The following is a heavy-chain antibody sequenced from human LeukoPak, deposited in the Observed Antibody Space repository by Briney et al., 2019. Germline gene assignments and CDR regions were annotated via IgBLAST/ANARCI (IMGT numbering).Heavy chain of an antibody. D-gene: IGHD3-10*01. CDR1: GFTFGDYA. Sequence: GGSLRLSCTASGFTFGDYAMSWFRQAPGKGLEWVGFIRSKAYGGTTEYAASVKGRFTISRDDSKSIAYLQMNSLKTEDTAVYYYTRALLLWFGETNFDYWGQGTLVTVSS. J-gene: IGHJ4*02. V-gene: IGHV3-49*03. CDR2: IRSKAYGGTT. CDR3: TRALLLWFGETNFDY.